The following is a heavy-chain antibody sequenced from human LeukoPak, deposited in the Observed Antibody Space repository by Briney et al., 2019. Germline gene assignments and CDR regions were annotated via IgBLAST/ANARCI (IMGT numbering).Heavy chain of an antibody. CDR1: GFTFSSYS. V-gene: IGHV3-21*01. CDR2: ISVSSSYK. D-gene: IGHD6-13*01. Sequence: AGGSLRLSCAASGFTFSSYSMNWVRQAPGRGLEWVSSISVSSSYKHYADSVKGRFTISRDNAKNSLYLQMNSLRAEDTAVYYCARDSSSWYYFDYWGQGTLVTVSS. J-gene: IGHJ4*02. CDR3: ARDSSSWYYFDY.